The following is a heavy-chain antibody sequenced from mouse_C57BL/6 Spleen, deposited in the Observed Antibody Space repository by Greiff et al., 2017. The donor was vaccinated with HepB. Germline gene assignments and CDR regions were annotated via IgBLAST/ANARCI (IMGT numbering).Heavy chain of an antibody. J-gene: IGHJ2*01. V-gene: IGHV3-1*02. CDR3: GRTARIQY. Sequence: VQLQQSGPGLVKPSQSLSLTCTVTGYSISSGYRWNWFRHFPGNKLEGMGYISYSGMNNYNPALKSRISITQDTSNNQFFLKLKSVTTEDTATYYCGRTARIQYWGQGTTLTVAA. D-gene: IGHD3-3*01. CDR2: ISYSGMN. CDR1: GYSISSGYR.